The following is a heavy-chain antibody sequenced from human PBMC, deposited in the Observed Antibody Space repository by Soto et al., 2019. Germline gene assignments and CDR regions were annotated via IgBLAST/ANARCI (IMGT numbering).Heavy chain of an antibody. Sequence: GGSLRLSCAASGFTLDDYAMHWVRQTPGKGLEWVSGINWNRGSIGYADSVKGRFTISKDIANNSLYLQMNSLRAEDTGLYYCAKALSGYTYGPFDYWGQGTQVTVSS. V-gene: IGHV3-9*01. D-gene: IGHD5-18*01. CDR3: AKALSGYTYGPFDY. CDR1: GFTLDDYA. CDR2: INWNRGSI. J-gene: IGHJ4*02.